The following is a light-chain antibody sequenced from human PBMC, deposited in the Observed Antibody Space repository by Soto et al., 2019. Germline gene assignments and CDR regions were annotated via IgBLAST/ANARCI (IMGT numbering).Light chain of an antibody. CDR1: SSDVGSYNL. Sequence: QSALTQPASVSGSPGQSITISCTGTSSDVGSYNLVSWYQQNPGKAPKVMIYEGSQRPSGVSDRFSASKSGNTASPTISGLQAEDEADYYCCSYAGSSTWVFGGGTKLTVL. CDR3: CSYAGSSTWV. J-gene: IGLJ3*02. CDR2: EGS. V-gene: IGLV2-23*01.